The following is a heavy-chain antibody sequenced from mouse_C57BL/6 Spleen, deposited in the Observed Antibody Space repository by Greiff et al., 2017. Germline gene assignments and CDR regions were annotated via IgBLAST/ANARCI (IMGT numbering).Heavy chain of an antibody. CDR3: ARLGASSGYGGY. CDR2: ITPSSGST. Sequence: VQLVESGAELARPGASVKMSCKASGYTFTSYTLHWVKQRPGQGLEWIGYITPSSGSTKYNQKFKDKATLTADKSSSTAYMQLSSLTSEDSAVDDCARLGASSGYGGYWGQGTLVTVSA. V-gene: IGHV1-4*01. CDR1: GYTFTSYT. J-gene: IGHJ3*01. D-gene: IGHD3-2*02.